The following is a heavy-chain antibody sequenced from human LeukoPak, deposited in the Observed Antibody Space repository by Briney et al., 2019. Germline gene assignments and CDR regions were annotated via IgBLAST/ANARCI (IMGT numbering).Heavy chain of an antibody. CDR3: AREYPYYFDY. Sequence: SETLSLTCTVSGGSISSSSYYWSWIRQPPGKGLEWIGYIYYSGSTNYNPSLKSRVTISVDTSKNQFSLKLSSVTAADTAVYYCAREYPYYFDYWGQGTLVTVSS. V-gene: IGHV4-61*01. J-gene: IGHJ4*02. CDR2: IYYSGST. CDR1: GGSISSSSYY. D-gene: IGHD2-2*02.